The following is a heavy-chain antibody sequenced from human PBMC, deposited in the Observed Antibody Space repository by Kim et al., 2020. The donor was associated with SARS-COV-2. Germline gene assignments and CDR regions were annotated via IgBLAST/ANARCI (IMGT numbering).Heavy chain of an antibody. CDR2: ISWNSGSI. J-gene: IGHJ6*02. CDR3: AKETLQYYYGSGSQPSHYYGVDV. V-gene: IGHV3-9*01. D-gene: IGHD3-10*01. CDR1: GFTFDDYA. Sequence: GGSLRLSCAASGFTFDDYAMHWVRQAPGKGLEWVSGISWNSGSIGYADSVKGRFTISRDNAKNSLYLQMNSLRAEDTALYYCAKETLQYYYGSGSQPSHYYGVDVWGQGTTVTVSS.